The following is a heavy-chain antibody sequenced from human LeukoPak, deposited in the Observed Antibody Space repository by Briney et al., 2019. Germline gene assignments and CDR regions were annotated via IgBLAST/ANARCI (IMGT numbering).Heavy chain of an antibody. D-gene: IGHD4-23*01. CDR3: ATLTASPDYGGNSTPLYYFDY. CDR2: FYPEDGET. V-gene: IGHV1-24*01. CDR1: GYTLTELS. J-gene: IGHJ4*02. Sequence: ASVTVSCKVSGYTLTELSMHWVRQAPGKGLEGMGGFYPEDGETIYAQKFQGRVTMTEDTSTDTAYMELSSLRSEDTAVYYCATLTASPDYGGNSTPLYYFDYWGQGTLVTVSS.